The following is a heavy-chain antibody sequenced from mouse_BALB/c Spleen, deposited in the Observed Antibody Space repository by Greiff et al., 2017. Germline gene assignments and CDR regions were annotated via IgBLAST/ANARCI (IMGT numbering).Heavy chain of an antibody. CDR2: ISYDGSN. Sequence: ESGPGLVKPSQSLSLTCSVTGYSITSGYYWNWIRQFPGNKLEWMGYISYDGSNNYNPSLKNRISITRDTSKNQFFLKLNSVTTEDTATYYCARGGYVLYYAMDYWGQGTSVTVSS. CDR1: GYSITSGYY. CDR3: ARGGYVLYYAMDY. J-gene: IGHJ4*01. V-gene: IGHV3-6*02. D-gene: IGHD3-1*01.